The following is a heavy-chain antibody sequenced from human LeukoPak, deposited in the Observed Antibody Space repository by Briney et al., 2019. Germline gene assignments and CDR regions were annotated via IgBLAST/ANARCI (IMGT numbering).Heavy chain of an antibody. CDR3: ARMIVVVITTHYYYYGMDV. Sequence: ASVKVSCNASGYTFTSYGISWVRQAPGQGLEWMGWISAYNGNTNYAQKLQGRVTMTTDTSTSTAYMELRSLRSDDTAVYYCARMIVVVITTHYYYYGMDVWGQGTTVTVSS. CDR2: ISAYNGNT. J-gene: IGHJ6*02. D-gene: IGHD3-22*01. CDR1: GYTFTSYG. V-gene: IGHV1-18*01.